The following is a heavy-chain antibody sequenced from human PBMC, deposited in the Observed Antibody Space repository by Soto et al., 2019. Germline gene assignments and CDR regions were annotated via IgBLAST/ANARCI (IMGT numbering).Heavy chain of an antibody. J-gene: IGHJ6*02. D-gene: IGHD3-3*01. CDR2: IIPIVTTP. Sequence: QVRLVQSGAEVKKPGSSVKVSCEASGGTFSSYAVTWVRQAPGQGLEWMGGIIPIVTTPNYAQKFQGRLTISEDKSTITSEMELISLRSEDTGVYYCARVGYKVWSRYHYYGMDVWGQGTTVIVSS. CDR1: GGTFSSYA. V-gene: IGHV1-69*06. CDR3: ARVGYKVWSRYHYYGMDV.